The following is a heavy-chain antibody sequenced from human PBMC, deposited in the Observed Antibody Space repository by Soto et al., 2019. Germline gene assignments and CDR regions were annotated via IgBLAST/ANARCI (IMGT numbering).Heavy chain of an antibody. CDR3: AKDLPESIVGPGGFHY. CDR1: GFTFSSYG. J-gene: IGHJ4*02. CDR2: ILYDGSKT. V-gene: IGHV3-30*18. Sequence: VQLVESGGGVVQPGRSLRLSCAASGFTFSSYGMHWVRQAPGKGLEWVAVILYDGSKTYYADSVKGRFTISRDNSKNTLYLQMNSLRADDTAVYYCAKDLPESIVGPGGFHYWGQGTLVTVSS. D-gene: IGHD1-26*01.